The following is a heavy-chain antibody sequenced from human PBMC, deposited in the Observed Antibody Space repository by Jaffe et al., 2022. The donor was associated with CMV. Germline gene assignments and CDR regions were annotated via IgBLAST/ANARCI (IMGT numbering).Heavy chain of an antibody. CDR3: ARSPGHDWYDLYYFDS. Sequence: EVQLVESGGGLVKPGGSLRLSCAASGFTFSTYSMNWVRQAPGEGLAWVSSISRNSNYIYYADSVKGRFTISRDNAKNILYLQMNSLRGEDTAVYYCARSPGHDWYDLYYFDSWGQGALVTVSS. CDR1: GFTFSTYS. J-gene: IGHJ4*02. V-gene: IGHV3-21*01. CDR2: ISRNSNYI. D-gene: IGHD1-1*01.